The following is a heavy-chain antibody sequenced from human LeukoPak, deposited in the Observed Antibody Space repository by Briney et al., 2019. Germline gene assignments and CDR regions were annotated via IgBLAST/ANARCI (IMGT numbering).Heavy chain of an antibody. V-gene: IGHV1-2*02. J-gene: IGHJ4*02. D-gene: IGHD6-13*01. CDR2: INPNSGGT. CDR3: ASLPIAAAGDFDY. CDR1: GYTFTGYY. Sequence: GASVKVSCKASGYTFTGYYMHWVRQAPGQGLEWMGWINPNSGGTNYAQKFQGRVTMTRDTSISTAYMELSRLRSDDTAVYYCASLPIAAAGDFDYWGQGILVTVSS.